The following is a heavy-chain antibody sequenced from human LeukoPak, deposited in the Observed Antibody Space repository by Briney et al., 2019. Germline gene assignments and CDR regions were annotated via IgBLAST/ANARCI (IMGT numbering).Heavy chain of an antibody. Sequence: ASVKLSRKASGYTVTSYGISWVRHAPGQGLEWMGWISAYNGNTNYAQKLQGRVTMTTDTTTSTAYMELRSMRSDDTAVYYCVRLETMVRPNFDYWGQGTLVTVSS. D-gene: IGHD3-10*01. V-gene: IGHV1-18*01. J-gene: IGHJ4*02. CDR2: ISAYNGNT. CDR1: GYTVTSYG. CDR3: VRLETMVRPNFDY.